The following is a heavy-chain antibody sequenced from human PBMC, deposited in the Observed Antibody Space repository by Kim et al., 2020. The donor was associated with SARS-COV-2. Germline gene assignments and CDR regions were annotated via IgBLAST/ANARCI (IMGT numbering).Heavy chain of an antibody. Sequence: PPLKSRVTIQVATSKNQFYLKLSSVTAADTAVYYCARRSGSGSPFDYWGQGTLVTVSS. V-gene: IGHV4-59*08. CDR3: ARRSGSGSPFDY. J-gene: IGHJ4*02. D-gene: IGHD3-10*01.